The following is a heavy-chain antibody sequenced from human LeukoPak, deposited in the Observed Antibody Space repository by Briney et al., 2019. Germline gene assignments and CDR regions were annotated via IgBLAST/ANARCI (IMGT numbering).Heavy chain of an antibody. V-gene: IGHV3-13*01. CDR3: ARGGGAAAAYVANWFDP. CDR2: IGTAGDT. Sequence: GGSLRLSCAASGFTFSSYDMHWVRQATGKGLEWVSAIGTAGDTYYPGSVKGRFTISRQNAKNSLYLQMNSLRAGDTAVYYCARGGGAAAAYVANWFDPWGQGTLVTVSS. CDR1: GFTFSSYD. D-gene: IGHD6-13*01. J-gene: IGHJ5*02.